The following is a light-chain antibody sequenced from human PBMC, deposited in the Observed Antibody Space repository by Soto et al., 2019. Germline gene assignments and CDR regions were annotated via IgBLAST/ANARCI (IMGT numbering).Light chain of an antibody. CDR2: QDS. CDR1: RLGDKY. V-gene: IGLV3-1*01. J-gene: IGLJ2*01. Sequence: SYELTQPPSVSVPPGQTASITCSGERLGDKYVSWYQQKTGQSPVLVLSQDSKRPSGIPERFTGSNSGNTATLTISGAQAMDEADYYCQAWDSSTVVFGGGTKVTVL. CDR3: QAWDSSTVV.